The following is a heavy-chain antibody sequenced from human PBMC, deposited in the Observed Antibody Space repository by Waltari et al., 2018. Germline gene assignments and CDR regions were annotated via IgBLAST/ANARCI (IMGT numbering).Heavy chain of an antibody. CDR3: ARFSKSANWIDP. V-gene: IGHV4-39*01. CDR2: IYYSGFT. CDR1: GGSISSSGSY. Sequence: QLQLQESGPGLVKPSETLSLTCTVSGGSISSSGSYWGWIRQPPGKGLEWIGSIYYSGFTYYNTSLMSRVTISVDTSKNQFSLKLTSVIAAETAVFYCARFSKSANWIDPWGQGTLVTVSS. J-gene: IGHJ5*02. D-gene: IGHD3-3*02.